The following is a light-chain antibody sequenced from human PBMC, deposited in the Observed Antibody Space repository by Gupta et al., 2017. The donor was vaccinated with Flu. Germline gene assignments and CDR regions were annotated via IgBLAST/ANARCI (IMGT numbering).Light chain of an antibody. Sequence: DTVMTQSPLSLSFTPGEPASISCRSSQSLLHTNGYNYLDWYLQKPGQSPQLLIYLGSNRASGVPDRFRGGGSGTTFTLKISRVAAEDVGIYYCMQALHAPPTFGQGTKV. CDR2: LGS. CDR3: MQALHAPPT. V-gene: IGKV2-28*01. CDR1: QSLLHTNGYNY. J-gene: IGKJ1*01.